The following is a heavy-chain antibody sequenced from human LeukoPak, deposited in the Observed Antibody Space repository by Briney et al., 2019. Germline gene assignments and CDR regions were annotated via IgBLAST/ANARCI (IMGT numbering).Heavy chain of an antibody. Sequence: GGSLRLSCAASGFIFSSYAMNWVRQAPGKGLVWVSGISGSGDATFYADPVKGRFTISRDNSKNTLYLQMNSLRGDDTAVYYCAKYVTPPGTYYYGLDVWGQGTTVTVSS. D-gene: IGHD6-13*01. CDR2: ISGSGDAT. J-gene: IGHJ6*02. CDR1: GFIFSSYA. CDR3: AKYVTPPGTYYYGLDV. V-gene: IGHV3-23*01.